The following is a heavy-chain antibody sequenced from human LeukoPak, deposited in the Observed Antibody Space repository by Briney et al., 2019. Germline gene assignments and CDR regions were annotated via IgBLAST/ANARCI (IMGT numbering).Heavy chain of an antibody. CDR3: ARGDYYGSRGDY. Sequence: PGGSLRLSCAASGFTFTDYYMSWIRQAPGKGLEWVAVIWYDGSNKYYADSVKGRFTISRDNSKNTLYLQMNSLRAEDTAVYYCARGDYYGSRGDYWGQGTLVTVSS. CDR1: GFTFTDYY. J-gene: IGHJ4*02. D-gene: IGHD3-10*01. V-gene: IGHV3-33*08. CDR2: IWYDGSNK.